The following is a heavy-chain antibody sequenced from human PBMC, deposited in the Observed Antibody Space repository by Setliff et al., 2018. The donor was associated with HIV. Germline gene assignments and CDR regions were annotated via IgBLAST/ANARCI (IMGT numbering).Heavy chain of an antibody. D-gene: IGHD6-13*01. CDR1: GYTFTTYG. CDR2: ISAYNGNT. J-gene: IGHJ6*02. CDR3: AKDISASALYYYGMDV. V-gene: IGHV1-18*01. Sequence: ASVKVSCKASGYTFTTYGITWVRQAPGQGLEWMGWISAYNGNTNYAQKLQGRVTMTTDTSTSTAYVELRSLRPDDTAVYYCAKDISASALYYYGMDVWGQGTTVTVSS.